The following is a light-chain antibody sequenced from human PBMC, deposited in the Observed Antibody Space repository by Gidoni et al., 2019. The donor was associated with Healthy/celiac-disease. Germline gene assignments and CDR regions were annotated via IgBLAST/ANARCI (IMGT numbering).Light chain of an antibody. V-gene: IGLV1-40*01. CDR3: QSYDSSLSGSNVV. J-gene: IGLJ2*01. CDR2: GNS. Sequence: QSVLTQPPSVSGAPGQRVPLSCTGSSSNIGAGYDVHWYQQLPGTAPKLLIYGNSNRPSGVPDRFSGSKAGTSASLAITGLQAEDEADYYCQSYDSSLSGSNVVFGGGTKLTVL. CDR1: SSNIGAGYD.